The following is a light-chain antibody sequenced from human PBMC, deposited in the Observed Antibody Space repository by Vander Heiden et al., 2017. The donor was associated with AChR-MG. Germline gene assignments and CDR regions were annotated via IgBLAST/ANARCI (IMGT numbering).Light chain of an antibody. CDR2: GAY. CDR3: QHYGTSFP. J-gene: IGKJ2*01. CDR1: ENIRDDY. V-gene: IGKV3-20*01. Sequence: EIVLTQSPGTLSLSPGERATLSCRASENIRDDYLAWYQQKPGQAPRLLIFGAYIRAAGIPDRFSGSGSGTDFTLTISRLDPEDFAVYICQHYGTSFPFGQGSKLDIK.